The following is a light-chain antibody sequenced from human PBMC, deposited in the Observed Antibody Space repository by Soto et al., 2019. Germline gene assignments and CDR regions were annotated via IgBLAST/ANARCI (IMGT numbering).Light chain of an antibody. CDR1: SSDVGSYNL. Sequence: HSALTQPASVSGFPGQSITISCTGTSSDVGSYNLVSWYQQHPGKAPKLMIYEGSKRPSGVSNRFSGSKSGNTASLTISGLQAEDEADYYCCSYAGSHYVFGTGTKVTVL. V-gene: IGLV2-23*01. J-gene: IGLJ1*01. CDR3: CSYAGSHYV. CDR2: EGS.